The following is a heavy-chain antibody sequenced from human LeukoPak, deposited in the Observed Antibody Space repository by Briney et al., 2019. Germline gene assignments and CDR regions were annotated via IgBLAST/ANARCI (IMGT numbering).Heavy chain of an antibody. CDR2: IYYNGDT. D-gene: IGHD3-10*01. Sequence: PSETLSLTCTVSGDSISSSGYYWAWIRQPPGKGLEWIGNIYYNGDTYYNPSLKSRVTISVDTSENHFSLRLISVTAADTAAYYCARHLGSGTYYAPFDYWGQGILVTVSS. J-gene: IGHJ4*02. CDR3: ARHLGSGTYYAPFDY. CDR1: GDSISSSGYY. V-gene: IGHV4-39*01.